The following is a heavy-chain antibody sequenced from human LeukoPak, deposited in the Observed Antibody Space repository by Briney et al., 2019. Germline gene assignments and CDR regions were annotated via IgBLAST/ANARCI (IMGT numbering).Heavy chain of an antibody. CDR2: IDNDGHGI. V-gene: IGHV3-74*01. Sequence: GGSLRLPCAASGFTFSGYWMHWVRQGPEKGLELVSRIDNDGHGIIYADSVKGRFTTSRDNAKNTLYLQMNSLRVEDTAVYYCAAGGGWDPSFGVVTHIDAWGKGTTVAVS. CDR3: AAGGGWDPSFGVVTHIDA. CDR1: GFTFSGYW. D-gene: IGHD3-3*01. J-gene: IGHJ6*03.